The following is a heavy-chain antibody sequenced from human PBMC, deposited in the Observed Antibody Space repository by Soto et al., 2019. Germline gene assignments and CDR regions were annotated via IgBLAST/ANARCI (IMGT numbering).Heavy chain of an antibody. CDR3: ARENPARVYGDYGYGMDV. CDR2: IYYSGST. J-gene: IGHJ6*02. D-gene: IGHD4-17*01. CDR1: GGSISSGGYY. Sequence: SETLSLTCTVSGGSISSGGYYWSWIRQHPGKGLEWIGYIYYSGSTYYNPSLKSRVTISVDTSKNQFSLKLSSVTAADTAVYYCARENPARVYGDYGYGMDVWGQGTTVTVSS. V-gene: IGHV4-31*03.